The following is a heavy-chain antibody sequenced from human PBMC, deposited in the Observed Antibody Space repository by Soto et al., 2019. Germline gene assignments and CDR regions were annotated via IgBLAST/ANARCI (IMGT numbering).Heavy chain of an antibody. CDR2: INPTNGGT. Sequence: QVQLVQSGAEVEKPGASVRVSCKASGYSFTSNYVHWVRQAPGQGLEWMGLINPTNGGTSYAQMFQGRVTMTSDTSTTTVYMELRSLTSEDTALYYCAREAVDIDYWGQGTLVTVSS. J-gene: IGHJ4*02. D-gene: IGHD3-9*01. CDR3: AREAVDIDY. V-gene: IGHV1-46*01. CDR1: GYSFTSNY.